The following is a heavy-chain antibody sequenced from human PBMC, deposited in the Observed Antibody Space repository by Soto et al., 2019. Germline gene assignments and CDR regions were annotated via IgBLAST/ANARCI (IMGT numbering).Heavy chain of an antibody. V-gene: IGHV1-3*05. CDR1: GYTFTGYA. J-gene: IGHJ4*02. CDR3: ARAVAVPADFDY. D-gene: IGHD6-19*01. CDR2: INAGNGNT. Sequence: QVQLVQSGAEEKKPGASVKVSCKASGYTFTGYAMHWVRQAPGQGLEWMGWINAGNGNTKYSQKLQGRVTITRDTSASAAYMDLSSLSSEYTAVYYCARAVAVPADFDYWGQGALGTVSS.